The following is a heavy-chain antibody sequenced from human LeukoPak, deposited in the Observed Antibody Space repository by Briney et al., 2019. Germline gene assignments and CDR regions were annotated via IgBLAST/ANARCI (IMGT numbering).Heavy chain of an antibody. Sequence: TWGSLRLSGAASGFTFSSYSMNWVRQAPGKGLEWVSCISSSSSYIYYADSVKGRFTISRDNAKNSLYLQMNSLRAEDTAVYYCARAHNWKYGSFDFWGQGTLVTVSS. CDR3: ARAHNWKYGSFDF. CDR2: ISSSSSYI. J-gene: IGHJ4*02. CDR1: GFTFSSYS. D-gene: IGHD1-7*01. V-gene: IGHV3-21*01.